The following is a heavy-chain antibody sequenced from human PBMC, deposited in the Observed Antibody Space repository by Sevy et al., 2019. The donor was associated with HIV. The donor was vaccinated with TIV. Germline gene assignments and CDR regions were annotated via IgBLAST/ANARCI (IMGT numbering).Heavy chain of an antibody. V-gene: IGHV4-39*02. J-gene: IGHJ4*02. Sequence: SETLSLTCIVSCGSIGNSNSYWGWVRQPPGRGLEWIGTVYYNGDTYYKPSLKRRATISVDTSTNQFSLRLTSVTAADTAVYYCVREGITMIIAGFFDFWGQGTLVTVSS. CDR2: VYYNGDT. CDR3: VREGITMIIAGFFDF. CDR1: CGSIGNSNSY. D-gene: IGHD3-22*01.